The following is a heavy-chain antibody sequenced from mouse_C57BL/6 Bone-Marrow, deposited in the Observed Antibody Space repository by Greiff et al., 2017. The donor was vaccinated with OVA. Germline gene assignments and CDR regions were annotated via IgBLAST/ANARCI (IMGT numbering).Heavy chain of an antibody. CDR2: ISSGSSSI. V-gene: IGHV5-17*01. Sequence: DVKLVESGGGLVKPGGSLKLSCAASGFTFSDYGMHWVRQAPEKGLEWVAYISSGSSSIYYAETVKGRLTISRDTAKNTLFLQMTSLRSEDTAMYYCARGPTGFDVWGTGTTVTVSS. J-gene: IGHJ1*03. CDR3: ARGPTGFDV. CDR1: GFTFSDYG. D-gene: IGHD1-1*01.